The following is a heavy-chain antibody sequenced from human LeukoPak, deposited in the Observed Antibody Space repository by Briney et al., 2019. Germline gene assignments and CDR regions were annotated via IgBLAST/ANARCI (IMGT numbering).Heavy chain of an antibody. CDR2: IYYSGST. J-gene: IGHJ6*02. D-gene: IGHD2-8*02. CDR1: GGSISSYY. V-gene: IGHV4-59*06. Sequence: SETLSLTCTVSGGSISSYYWSWIRQHPGKGLEWIGYIYYSGSTYYNPSLKSQVTISVDTSKNQFSLKLSSVSAADTAVYYCARDLLVGYYYYYGMDVWGQGTTVTVSS. CDR3: ARDLLVGYYYYYGMDV.